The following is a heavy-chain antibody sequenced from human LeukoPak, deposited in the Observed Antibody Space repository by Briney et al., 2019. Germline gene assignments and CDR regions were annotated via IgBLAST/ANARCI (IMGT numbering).Heavy chain of an antibody. J-gene: IGHJ6*02. D-gene: IGHD3-3*01. CDR3: AADPEHYDFWSDEDYYYYYGMDV. V-gene: IGHV1-69*13. CDR2: IIPIFGTA. CDR1: GGTFSSYA. Sequence: ASVKVSCKASGGTFSSYAISWVRQAPGQGLEWMGGIIPIFGTANYAQKFQGRVTITADESTSTAYMELSSLRSEDTAVYYCAADPEHYDFWSDEDYYYYYGMDVWGQGTTVTVSS.